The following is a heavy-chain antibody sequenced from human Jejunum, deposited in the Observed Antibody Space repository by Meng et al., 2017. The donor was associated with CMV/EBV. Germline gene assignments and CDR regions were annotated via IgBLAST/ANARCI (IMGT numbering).Heavy chain of an antibody. Sequence: TFSSYWMHWVRQAPGKGLRWVSRINPDGSTATYADSVKGRFTVSRDNAKSTLYLQMNNLRAEDTAVYYCVKRYCSSSTCHYYFDYWGQGTLVTVSS. D-gene: IGHD2-2*01. V-gene: IGHV3-74*03. CDR2: INPDGSTA. CDR1: TFSSYW. J-gene: IGHJ4*02. CDR3: VKRYCSSSTCHYYFDY.